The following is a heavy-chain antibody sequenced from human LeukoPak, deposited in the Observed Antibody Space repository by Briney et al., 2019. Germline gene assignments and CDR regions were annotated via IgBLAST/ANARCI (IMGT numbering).Heavy chain of an antibody. CDR2: INPNSGGT. CDR1: GYTFTGYY. V-gene: IGHV1-2*02. D-gene: IGHD6-19*01. Sequence: ASVKVSCKASGYTFTGYYIHWVRQAPGQGLECMGWINPNSGGTNYAQMLQGRVTMTRDTSITTAYMELSRLRSDDTAVYYCARVDSSGWLDAFDIWGQGTMVTVSS. J-gene: IGHJ3*02. CDR3: ARVDSSGWLDAFDI.